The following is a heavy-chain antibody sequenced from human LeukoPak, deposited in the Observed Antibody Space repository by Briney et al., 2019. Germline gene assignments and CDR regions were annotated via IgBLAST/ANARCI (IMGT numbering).Heavy chain of an antibody. D-gene: IGHD1-14*01. CDR2: INTDGSST. CDR1: GFTFSSYW. J-gene: IGHJ4*02. Sequence: GGSLRLSCAASGFTFSSYWMHWVRQAPGKGLVWVSRINTDGSSTSYADSVKGRFTVSRDNAKNTLYLQMNSLRAEDTAVYYCARDAARVRNPPWYFDYWGQGTLVTVSS. CDR3: ARDAARVRNPPWYFDY. V-gene: IGHV3-74*01.